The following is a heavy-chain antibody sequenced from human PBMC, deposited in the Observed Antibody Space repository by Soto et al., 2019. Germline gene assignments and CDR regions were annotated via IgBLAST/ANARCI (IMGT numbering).Heavy chain of an antibody. V-gene: IGHV3-23*01. Sequence: GSLRLSCAASGXTLRTYSISWVRQAPGKGLEWVSVIIGSTGKTYYADYVKGRFNISRENSKNTLSLQMNSLRGEDPALYFCAKNRGSGSPYYYNMEVWGQGTMGTVS. CDR2: IIGSTGKT. CDR1: GXTLRTYS. CDR3: AKNRGSGSPYYYNMEV. J-gene: IGHJ6*02. D-gene: IGHD3-10*01.